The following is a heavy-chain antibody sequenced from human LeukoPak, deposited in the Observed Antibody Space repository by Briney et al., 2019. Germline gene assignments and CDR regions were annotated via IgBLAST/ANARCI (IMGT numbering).Heavy chain of an antibody. CDR1: GGTFSSYA. J-gene: IGHJ4*02. Sequence: ASVKVSCKASGGTFSSYAISWVRQAPGQGLEWMGGIIPIFGTANYAQKFQGRVTITADESTSTAYMELSSLRSEDTAVYYCATSRIGAVAGSSLGYWGQGTLVTVSS. V-gene: IGHV1-69*01. CDR3: ATSRIGAVAGSSLGY. CDR2: IIPIFGTA. D-gene: IGHD6-19*01.